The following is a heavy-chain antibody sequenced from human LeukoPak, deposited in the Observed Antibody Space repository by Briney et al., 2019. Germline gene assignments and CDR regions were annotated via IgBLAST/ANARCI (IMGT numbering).Heavy chain of an antibody. V-gene: IGHV3-11*04. D-gene: IGHD3-22*01. Sequence: GGSLRLSCAGSGFSFSDYHMSWIRQAPGKGLEWVSYISGSGSTIYYADSVKGRFTISRDNAKNSLYLQMNSLRAEDTAVYYCARDYYDSSGYPPFDHWGQGTLVTVSS. CDR1: GFSFSDYH. CDR3: ARDYYDSSGYPPFDH. CDR2: ISGSGSTI. J-gene: IGHJ4*02.